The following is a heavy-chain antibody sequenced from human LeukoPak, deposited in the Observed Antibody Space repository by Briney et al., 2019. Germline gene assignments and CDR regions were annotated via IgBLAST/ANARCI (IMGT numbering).Heavy chain of an antibody. J-gene: IGHJ4*02. CDR1: GFTLSSYE. V-gene: IGHV3-48*03. D-gene: IGHD4-23*01. Sequence: GGSLRLSRAASGFTLSSYEMNWVRQAPGKGLEWVSYISSSGSTIYYTDSVKGRFTISRDNAKNSLYLQMNSLRAEDTAVYYCTYGGKKGFDYWGQGTLVTVSS. CDR3: TYGGKKGFDY. CDR2: ISSSGSTI.